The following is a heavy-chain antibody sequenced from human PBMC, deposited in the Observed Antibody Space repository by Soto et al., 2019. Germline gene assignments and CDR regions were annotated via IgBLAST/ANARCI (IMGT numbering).Heavy chain of an antibody. CDR1: CYTFTSYG. D-gene: IGHD2-8*01. CDR3: ARVLGYCTNGVCYDGWFDP. Sequence: QVQLVQSGAEVKKPGASVKVSCKASCYTFTSYGISWVRQAPGQGLEWRGWISAYNGNTNYAQKFQGRVTMTTDTSTSTAYMELRSLRSDDTAVYYCARVLGYCTNGVCYDGWFDPWGQGTLVTVSS. J-gene: IGHJ5*02. V-gene: IGHV1-18*01. CDR2: ISAYNGNT.